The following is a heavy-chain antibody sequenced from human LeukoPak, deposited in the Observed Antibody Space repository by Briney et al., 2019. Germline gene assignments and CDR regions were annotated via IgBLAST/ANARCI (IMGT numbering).Heavy chain of an antibody. CDR1: GGSFSGYY. D-gene: IGHD3-3*01. Sequence: SETLSLTCAVYGGSFSGYYWSWIRQPPGKGLEWIGEINHSGSTNYNPSLKSRVTISVDTSKNQFSLKLSSVTAADTAVYYCARGPGGITIFGVVIMPNDAFDIWGQGTMVTVSS. J-gene: IGHJ3*02. CDR3: ARGPGGITIFGVVIMPNDAFDI. V-gene: IGHV4-34*01. CDR2: INHSGST.